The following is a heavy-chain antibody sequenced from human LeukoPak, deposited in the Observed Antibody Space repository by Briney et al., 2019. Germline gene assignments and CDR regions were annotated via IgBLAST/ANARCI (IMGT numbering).Heavy chain of an antibody. CDR3: AKGGLRYGYSFGD. Sequence: GGSLRLSCVASGFNVSSDYMSWVRQAPGKGLEWVSVIYSGGITYYADSVKGRFAISRDNSKNTLFLQMNSLRAEDTAVYYCAKGGLRYGYSFGDWGQGTLATVSS. J-gene: IGHJ4*02. D-gene: IGHD3-22*01. CDR1: GFNVSSDY. V-gene: IGHV3-66*01. CDR2: IYSGGIT.